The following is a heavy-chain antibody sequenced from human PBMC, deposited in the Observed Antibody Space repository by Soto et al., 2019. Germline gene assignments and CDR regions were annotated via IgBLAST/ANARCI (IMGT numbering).Heavy chain of an antibody. CDR1: GFIFKNYG. Sequence: PGGSLRLSCAVSGFIFKNYGLNGVRQAPGKGLEWVASITRDGYNKYYADSVKGRFTISRDNSKNTLSLQMTALRVEDSSVYYCTKSSGGSSSVGMDYWGPGTLVTVSS. J-gene: IGHJ4*02. CDR3: TKSSGGSSSVGMDY. V-gene: IGHV3-30*02. CDR2: ITRDGYNK. D-gene: IGHD6-6*01.